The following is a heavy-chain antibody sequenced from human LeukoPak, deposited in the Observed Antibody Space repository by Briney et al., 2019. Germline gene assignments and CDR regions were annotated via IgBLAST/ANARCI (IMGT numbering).Heavy chain of an antibody. CDR2: IYTSGST. V-gene: IGHV4-61*02. J-gene: IGHJ5*02. D-gene: IGHD6-13*01. Sequence: PSETLSLTCTVSGGSISSGSYYWSWIRQPAGKGLEWIGRIYTSGSTNYNPSLKSRVTISVDTSKNQFSLKLSSVTAADTAVYYCARVSGYSNLNWFDPWGQGTLVTVSS. CDR1: GGSISSGSYY. CDR3: ARVSGYSNLNWFDP.